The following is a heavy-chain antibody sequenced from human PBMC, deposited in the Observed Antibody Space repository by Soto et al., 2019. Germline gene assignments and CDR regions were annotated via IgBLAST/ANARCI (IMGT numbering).Heavy chain of an antibody. Sequence: DVQLLESGGGLVQPGGSLRLSCAASGFPFSGFTMRWIRQTPGKGLEWVSTINTGAGATSYADSVKGRFTISRDDSRNTVYLQMNSLRAEDTAVSYCAKHDCGTTCSGAYWGQGTLVTVTS. CDR3: AKHDCGTTCSGAY. CDR1: GFPFSGFT. V-gene: IGHV3-23*01. CDR2: INTGAGAT. J-gene: IGHJ4*02. D-gene: IGHD2-2*01.